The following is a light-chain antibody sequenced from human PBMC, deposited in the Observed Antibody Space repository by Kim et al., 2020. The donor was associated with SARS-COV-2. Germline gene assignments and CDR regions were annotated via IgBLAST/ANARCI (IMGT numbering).Light chain of an antibody. CDR3: NSRDSSGNHYV. Sequence: ALGQTVRITCQGDSLRSYYASWYQQKPGQAPVLVIYGKNNRPSGIPDRFSGSSSGNTASLTITGAQAVDEADYYCNSRDSSGNHYVFGTGTKVTVL. V-gene: IGLV3-19*01. J-gene: IGLJ1*01. CDR1: SLRSYY. CDR2: GKN.